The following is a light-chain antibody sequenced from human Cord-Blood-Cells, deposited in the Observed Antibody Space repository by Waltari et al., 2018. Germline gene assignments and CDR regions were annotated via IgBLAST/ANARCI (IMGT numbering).Light chain of an antibody. CDR2: EVS. J-gene: IGLJ2*01. Sequence: QSALTQPPSASGSPGQSVTISCTGTSSDVGGDNYVSWYQQHPGKAPKLMIYEVSQRPSGVPDRFAGSKSGNTASLTVSGLQAEDEADYYCSSYAGSNNLVFGGGTKLTVL. CDR3: SSYAGSNNLV. CDR1: SSDVGGDNY. V-gene: IGLV2-8*01.